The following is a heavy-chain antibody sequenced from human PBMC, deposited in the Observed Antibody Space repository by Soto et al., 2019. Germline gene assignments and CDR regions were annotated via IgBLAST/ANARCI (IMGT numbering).Heavy chain of an antibody. CDR1: GFTFSHYG. Sequence: QVQLVESGGGVVQPGRSLRLSCAASGFTFSHYGIPWVRQAPGKGLEWLAVISYDGSNKHYADSVKGRFTVSRDNSKNTLYLQLNSLRAEETAVYFCARYSGKYQGPIDYWGQGTLVTVSS. V-gene: IGHV3-30*03. J-gene: IGHJ4*02. CDR3: ARYSGKYQGPIDY. D-gene: IGHD1-26*01. CDR2: ISYDGSNK.